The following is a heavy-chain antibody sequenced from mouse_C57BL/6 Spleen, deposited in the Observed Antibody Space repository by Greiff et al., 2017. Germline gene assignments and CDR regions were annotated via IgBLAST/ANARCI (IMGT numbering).Heavy chain of an antibody. CDR1: GFTFSSYG. CDR2: ISSGGIYT. J-gene: IGHJ4*01. V-gene: IGHV5-6*01. Sequence: EVQGVESGGDLVKPGGSLKLSCAASGFTFSSYGMSWVRQTPDKRLEWVATISSGGIYTYYPDSVKGRFTISRDNAKNTLYLQMSSLKSDDTAMYCCARHRGAMDYWGQGTSVTVSS. CDR3: ARHRGAMDY.